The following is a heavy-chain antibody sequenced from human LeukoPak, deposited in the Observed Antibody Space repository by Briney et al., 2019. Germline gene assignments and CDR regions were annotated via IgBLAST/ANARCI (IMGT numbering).Heavy chain of an antibody. CDR3: ARLVSGYQYMDV. Sequence: GGALPVSCAASGFTFSSYGMNWVLQAPGKGLEWVSAISSGSGYIDYADSVKGRFTIDRNNAKNSLFLQMNSLRADDTAVYYCARLVSGYQYMDVWGKGTTVTVSS. CDR1: GFTFSSYG. CDR2: ISSGSGYI. V-gene: IGHV3-21*01. D-gene: IGHD6-13*01. J-gene: IGHJ6*03.